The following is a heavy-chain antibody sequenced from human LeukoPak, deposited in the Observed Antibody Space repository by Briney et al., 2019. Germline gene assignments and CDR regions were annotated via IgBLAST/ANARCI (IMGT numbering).Heavy chain of an antibody. CDR3: ARDSYRFLEWLLSLIKNFDY. Sequence: GGSLRLSCAASGFTFDDYGMSWVRQAPGKGLEWVSGINWNGGSTGYADSVKGRFTISRDNAKNSLYLQMNSLRAEDTALYHRARDSYRFLEWLLSLIKNFDYWGQGTLVTVSS. CDR1: GFTFDDYG. CDR2: INWNGGST. D-gene: IGHD3-3*01. J-gene: IGHJ4*02. V-gene: IGHV3-20*01.